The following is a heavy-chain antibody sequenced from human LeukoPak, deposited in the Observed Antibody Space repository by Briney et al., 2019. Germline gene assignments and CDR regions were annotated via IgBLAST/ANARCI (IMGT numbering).Heavy chain of an antibody. D-gene: IGHD4-17*01. V-gene: IGHV4-39*07. CDR2: FYYTGSI. CDR3: VSATTVTNFAY. Sequence: SETLSLTCLVSGGSISSTSFYWGWIRQSPGRGLEWIVSFYYTGSIFDNRSLRSRVTISIDMSKNQFLLKLTSVTAADTAVYCCVSATTVTNFAYWGQGTLVTVSS. J-gene: IGHJ4*02. CDR1: GGSISSTSFY.